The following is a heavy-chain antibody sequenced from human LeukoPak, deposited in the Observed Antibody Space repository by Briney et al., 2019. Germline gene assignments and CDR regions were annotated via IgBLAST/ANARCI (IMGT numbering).Heavy chain of an antibody. CDR2: IYYSGST. V-gene: IGHV4-31*03. CDR3: ARATPRSSYSDYNYGMDV. J-gene: IGHJ6*02. D-gene: IGHD6-13*01. Sequence: SETLSLTCTVSGVSISSGGYYWSWIRQHPGKGLEWIGYIYYSGSTYYNPSLKSRVTISADTSKNQFSLKLSSVTAADTAVYYCARATPRSSYSDYNYGMDVWGQGTTVTVSS. CDR1: GVSISSGGYY.